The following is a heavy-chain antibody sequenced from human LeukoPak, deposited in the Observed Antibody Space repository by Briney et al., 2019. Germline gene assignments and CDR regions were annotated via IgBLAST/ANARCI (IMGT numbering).Heavy chain of an antibody. D-gene: IGHD5-18*01. Sequence: PSETLSLTCAVYGGSFSGYYWSWIRQPPGKGLEWIGEINHSGSTNYNPSLKSRVTISVGTSKNQFSLKLSSVTAADTAVYYCARVTGRYSYGYLNYYYYYGMDVWGQGTTVTVSS. CDR3: ARVTGRYSYGYLNYYYYYGMDV. J-gene: IGHJ6*02. CDR2: INHSGST. V-gene: IGHV4-34*01. CDR1: GGSFSGYY.